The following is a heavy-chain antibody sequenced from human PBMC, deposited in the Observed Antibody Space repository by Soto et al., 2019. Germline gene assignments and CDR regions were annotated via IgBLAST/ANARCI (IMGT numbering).Heavy chain of an antibody. D-gene: IGHD3-16*01. V-gene: IGHV1-18*01. CDR3: AMVDVYVTPSPQDV. CDR1: GYTFTRYG. Sequence: QVQLVQSGAEVKNPGASVKVSCKASGYTFTRYGIGWARQAPGQGLAWMGWINTYNGNTNYEQNVQGRVTLTTDTSTSAAYMELRSLRFNDPGIYYCAMVDVYVTPSPQDVWGQGTTVIVSS. CDR2: INTYNGNT. J-gene: IGHJ6*02.